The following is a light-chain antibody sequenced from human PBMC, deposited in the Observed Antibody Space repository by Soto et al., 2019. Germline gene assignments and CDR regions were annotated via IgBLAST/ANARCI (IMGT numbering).Light chain of an antibody. V-gene: IGKV3-20*01. CDR1: QSFSSTY. CDR2: GAS. Sequence: EIVLTQSPGTLSLSPGERATLSCRASQSFSSTYLAWYQQKPGQAPRLLIHGASTRATGVPARFGGSGSGTQFTLTLSSLQPDDLANYYCQQYNSYFQTFGQGTKVDIK. J-gene: IGKJ1*01. CDR3: QQYNSYFQT.